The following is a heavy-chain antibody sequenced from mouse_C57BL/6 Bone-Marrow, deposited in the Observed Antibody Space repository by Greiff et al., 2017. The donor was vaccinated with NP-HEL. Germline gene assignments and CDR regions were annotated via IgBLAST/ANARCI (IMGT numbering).Heavy chain of an antibody. Sequence: EVKLQESGGGLVQPGGSMKLSCVASGFTFSNYWMNWVRQSPEKGLEWVAQIRLKSDNYATHYAESVKGRFTISRDDSKSSVYLQMNNLRAEDTGIYYCTGEGGSRDWYFDVWGTGTTVTVSS. D-gene: IGHD1-1*01. CDR3: TGEGGSRDWYFDV. J-gene: IGHJ1*03. CDR2: IRLKSDNYAT. V-gene: IGHV6-3*01. CDR1: GFTFSNYW.